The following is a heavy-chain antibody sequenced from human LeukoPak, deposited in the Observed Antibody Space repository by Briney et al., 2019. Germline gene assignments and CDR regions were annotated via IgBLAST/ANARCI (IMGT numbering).Heavy chain of an antibody. CDR3: ARLARLRCSFDY. J-gene: IGHJ4*02. D-gene: IGHD4-17*01. V-gene: IGHV4-59*01. CDR1: GGSISSYY. CDR2: IYYSGST. Sequence: PSETLSLTCTVSGGSISSYYWSWIRQPPGKGLEWIGYIYYSGSTNYNPSLKSRVTISVDTSKNQFSLKLSSVTAADTAVYYCARLARLRCSFDYWGQGTLVTVSS.